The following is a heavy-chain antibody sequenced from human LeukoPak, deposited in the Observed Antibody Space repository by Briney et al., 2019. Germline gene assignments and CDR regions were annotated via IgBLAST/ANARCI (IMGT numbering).Heavy chain of an antibody. CDR1: GGSISGYS. J-gene: IGHJ2*01. V-gene: IGHV4-4*07. CDR2: IYTSGST. D-gene: IGHD5-12*01. CDR3: ARVPYSDYVWYFDL. Sequence: PSETLSLTCTVSGGSISGYSWNWIRHPAGKGLEWIGRIYTSGSTNYNPSLKSRVTMSLDTSKNQFSLRLNSVTAADTAVYYCARVPYSDYVWYFDLWGRGTLVSVSS.